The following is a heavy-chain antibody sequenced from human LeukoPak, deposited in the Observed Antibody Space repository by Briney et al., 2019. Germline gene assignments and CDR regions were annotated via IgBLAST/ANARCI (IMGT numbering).Heavy chain of an antibody. Sequence: SETLSLTCTVSGGSISTYYWNWIRQPAGKGLEWVGRIYTSGSTTYSPSLKGRVTMSIDASKNQFSLKLTSVTAADTAVYYCARGKVVAGTPGQNSWDNWGQGILVTVSS. CDR1: GGSISTYY. J-gene: IGHJ4*02. V-gene: IGHV4-4*07. D-gene: IGHD6-19*01. CDR3: ARGKVVAGTPGQNSWDN. CDR2: IYTSGST.